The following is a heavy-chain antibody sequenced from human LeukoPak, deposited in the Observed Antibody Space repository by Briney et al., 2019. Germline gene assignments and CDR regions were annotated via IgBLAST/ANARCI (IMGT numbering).Heavy chain of an antibody. Sequence: APVKVSCKASGYTFTGYYMHWVRQAPGQGLEWMGWTNPNSGGTNYAQKFQGRVTMTRDTSISTAYMELSRLRSDDMAVYYCARDSKSKTTYYYGSGSYEGKKYFDYWGQGTLVTVSS. D-gene: IGHD3-10*01. CDR3: ARDSKSKTTYYYGSGSYEGKKYFDY. CDR2: TNPNSGGT. V-gene: IGHV1-2*02. J-gene: IGHJ4*02. CDR1: GYTFTGYY.